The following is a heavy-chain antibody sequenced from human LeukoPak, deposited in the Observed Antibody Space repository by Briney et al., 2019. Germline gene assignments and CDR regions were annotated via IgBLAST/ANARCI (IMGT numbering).Heavy chain of an antibody. Sequence: GGSLRLSCAASGFTFSSYAMSWVRQAPGKGLEWVSAISGSGGSTYYADSVKGRFTISRDNSKNTLYLQMNSLRAEDTAVYYCAKVSAYDSSGYHTYLDYWGQGTLVTVS. J-gene: IGHJ4*02. CDR3: AKVSAYDSSGYHTYLDY. D-gene: IGHD3-22*01. CDR1: GFTFSSYA. CDR2: ISGSGGST. V-gene: IGHV3-23*01.